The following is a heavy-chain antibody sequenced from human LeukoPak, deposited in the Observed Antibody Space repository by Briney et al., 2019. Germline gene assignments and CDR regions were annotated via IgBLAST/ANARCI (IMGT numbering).Heavy chain of an antibody. J-gene: IGHJ4*02. CDR2: INHSGST. V-gene: IGHV4-34*01. D-gene: IGHD3-9*01. Sequence: PSETLSLTCAVYSGSFSGYYWSWIRQPPGKGLEWIGEINHSGSTNYNPSLKSRVTMSVDTSKNQFSLKLSSVTAADTAVYYCAIPNDILTVYYPNFDHWGRETRFPVSS. CDR3: AIPNDILTVYYPNFDH. CDR1: SGSFSGYY.